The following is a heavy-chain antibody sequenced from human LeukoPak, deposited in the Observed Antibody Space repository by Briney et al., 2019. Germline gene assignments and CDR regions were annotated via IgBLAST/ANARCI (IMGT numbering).Heavy chain of an antibody. J-gene: IGHJ4*02. CDR3: ARVSTHYDLDFFDF. Sequence: GGSLRLSCAASGFNISNYRMAWVRQAPGKGLQWVANIKEDGGQKYYVDSVKGRFTISRDNPKNSLYLHLRRLRAEDTAVYFCARVSTHYDLDFFDFWGQGTLLTVSS. CDR1: GFNISNYR. V-gene: IGHV3-7*04. CDR2: IKEDGGQK. D-gene: IGHD5-12*01.